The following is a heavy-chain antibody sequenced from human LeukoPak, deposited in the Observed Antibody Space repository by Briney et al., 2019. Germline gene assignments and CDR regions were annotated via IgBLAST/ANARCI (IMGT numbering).Heavy chain of an antibody. CDR1: GGTFSSYA. Sequence: SVKVSCKASGGTFSSYAISWVRQAPGQGLEWMGRIIPIFGIANYAQKFQGRVTITADKSTSTAYMELSSLRSEDTAVYYCARDRTDYSNLYYGMDVRGQGTTVTVSS. V-gene: IGHV1-69*04. CDR3: ARDRTDYSNLYYGMDV. CDR2: IIPIFGIA. D-gene: IGHD4-11*01. J-gene: IGHJ6*02.